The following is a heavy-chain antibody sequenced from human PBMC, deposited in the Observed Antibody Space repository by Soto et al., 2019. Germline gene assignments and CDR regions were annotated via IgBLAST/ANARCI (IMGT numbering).Heavy chain of an antibody. D-gene: IGHD6-13*01. V-gene: IGHV1-2*04. CDR3: ARDLIAAAGTQDYYYYYGMDV. Sequence: ASVKVSCKASGYTFTGYYMHWVRQAPGQGLEWMGWINPNSGGTNYAQKCQGWVTMTRDTSISTAYMELSRLRSDDTAVYYCARDLIAAAGTQDYYYYYGMDVWGQGTTVTVSS. CDR2: INPNSGGT. J-gene: IGHJ6*02. CDR1: GYTFTGYY.